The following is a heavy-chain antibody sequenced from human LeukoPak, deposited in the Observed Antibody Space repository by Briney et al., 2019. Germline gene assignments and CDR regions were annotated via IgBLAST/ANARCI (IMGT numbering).Heavy chain of an antibody. D-gene: IGHD1-26*01. CDR1: GFTFSSYG. V-gene: IGHV3-30*03. J-gene: IGHJ4*02. CDR3: APGATEYYFDY. Sequence: GGSLRLSCAASGFTFSSYGMHWVRQAPGKGLEWVAVISYDGSNKYYADSVKGRFTISRDNSKNTLYLQMNSLRAEGTAVYYCAPGATEYYFDYWGQGTLVTVSS. CDR2: ISYDGSNK.